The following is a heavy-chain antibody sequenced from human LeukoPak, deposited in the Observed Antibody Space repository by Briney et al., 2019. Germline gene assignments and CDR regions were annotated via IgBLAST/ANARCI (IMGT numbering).Heavy chain of an antibody. Sequence: GGSLRLSCAASGFTFSSYWMSWVRQAPGKGLEWVANIKQDGSEKYYVDSVKGRFTISRNNAKNSLYLQMNSLRAEDTAVYYCAKSVDNWNHEYFDYWGQGTLVTVSS. CDR1: GFTFSSYW. CDR3: AKSVDNWNHEYFDY. D-gene: IGHD1-14*01. CDR2: IKQDGSEK. J-gene: IGHJ4*02. V-gene: IGHV3-7*01.